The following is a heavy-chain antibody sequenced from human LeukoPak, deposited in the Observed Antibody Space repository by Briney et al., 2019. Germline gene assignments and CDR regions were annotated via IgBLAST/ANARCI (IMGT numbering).Heavy chain of an antibody. CDR2: IYTSGST. D-gene: IGHD3-9*01. V-gene: IGHV4-61*02. Sequence: SQTLSLTCTVSGGSISSGSYYWSWIRQPAGKGLEWIGRIYTSGSTNYNPSLKSRVTISVDTSKNQFSLKLSSVTAADTAVYYCARAGRYYDILTGYFLDNWFDPWGQGTLVTVSS. J-gene: IGHJ5*02. CDR1: GGSISSGSYY. CDR3: ARAGRYYDILTGYFLDNWFDP.